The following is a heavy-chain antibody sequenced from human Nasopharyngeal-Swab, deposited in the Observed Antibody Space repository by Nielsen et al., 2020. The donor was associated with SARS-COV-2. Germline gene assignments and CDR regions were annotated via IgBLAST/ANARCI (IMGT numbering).Heavy chain of an antibody. J-gene: IGHJ4*02. CDR1: GFTFSSYA. Sequence: GGSLRLSGAASGFTFSSYAMSWVRQAPGKGREWVSVIYSGGSSTYYADSVKGRFTISRDNSKNTLYLQMNSLRAEDTAVYYCAKVGYSSGWTGGYFDYWGQGTLATVSS. CDR3: AKVGYSSGWTGGYFDY. CDR2: IYSGGSST. D-gene: IGHD6-19*01. V-gene: IGHV3-23*03.